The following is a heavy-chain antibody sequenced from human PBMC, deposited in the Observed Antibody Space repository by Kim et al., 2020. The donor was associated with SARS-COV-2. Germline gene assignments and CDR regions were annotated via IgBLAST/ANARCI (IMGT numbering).Heavy chain of an antibody. CDR1: GFRFSNYW. J-gene: IGHJ4*02. V-gene: IGHV3-74*01. CDR2: IVGDGNRI. CDR3: VRGWESGDGYSIY. D-gene: IGHD4-4*01. Sequence: GGSLRLSCAASGFRFSNYWMHWVRQVPGKGLEWVARIVGDGNRIDYADSVKGRFTISRDNAKNTLYLQMNRLRDDETAVYYCVRGWESGDGYSIYWGEGALVAVSS.